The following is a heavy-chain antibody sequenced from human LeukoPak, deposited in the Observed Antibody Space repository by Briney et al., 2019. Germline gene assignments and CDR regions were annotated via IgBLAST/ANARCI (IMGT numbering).Heavy chain of an antibody. CDR3: AKVGRWYTFDY. CDR2: ISYDGSNK. CDR1: GFTFSSYG. V-gene: IGHV3-30*18. J-gene: IGHJ4*02. Sequence: GRSLRLSCAASGFTFSSYGMHWVRQAPGKGLEWVAVISYDGSNKYYADSVKGRFTISRDNSKNTLYLQMSSLRAEDTAVYYCAKVGRWYTFDYWGQGTLVTVSS. D-gene: IGHD6-13*01.